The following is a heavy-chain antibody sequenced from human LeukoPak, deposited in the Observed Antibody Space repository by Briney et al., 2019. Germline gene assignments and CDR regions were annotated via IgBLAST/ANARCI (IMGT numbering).Heavy chain of an antibody. CDR3: AVEGGSGSYP. D-gene: IGHD3-10*01. V-gene: IGHV4-61*02. CDR1: GGSISSGSYY. J-gene: IGHJ5*02. Sequence: PSQTLSPTCTVSGGSISSGSYYWSWIRQPAGKGLEWIGRIYTSGSTNYNPSLKSRVTISVDTSKNQFSLKLSSVTAADTAVYYCAVEGGSGSYPWGQGTLVTVSS. CDR2: IYTSGST.